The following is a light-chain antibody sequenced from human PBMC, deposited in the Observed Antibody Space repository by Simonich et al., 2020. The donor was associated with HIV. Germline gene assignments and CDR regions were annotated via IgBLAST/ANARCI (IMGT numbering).Light chain of an antibody. CDR3: QQYYAAPIT. V-gene: IGKV4-1*01. Sequence: DIVMTQSPDSLAVSLGERATINCKSSQSVFYSSNNKNYLAWFQHKPGQPPKMLIYWASTRVSGVPDRFSGSGSGTDFTLTISSLQAEDVAVYYCQQYYAAPITFGQGTRLEI. J-gene: IGKJ5*01. CDR2: WAS. CDR1: QSVFYSSNNKNY.